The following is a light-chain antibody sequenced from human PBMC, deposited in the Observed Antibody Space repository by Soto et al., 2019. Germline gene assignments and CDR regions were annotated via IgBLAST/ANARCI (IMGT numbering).Light chain of an antibody. CDR3: SSYTSSSTLAV. CDR1: SSDVGGYNY. J-gene: IGLJ2*01. Sequence: QSALTQPASVSGSPGQSITISCTGTSSDVGGYNYVSWYHQHPGKAPKLMFYDVSNRPSGDSNRFSGSKSGNTASLTISGLQAEDEADYYCSSYTSSSTLAVFCGGTKVTVL. CDR2: DVS. V-gene: IGLV2-14*01.